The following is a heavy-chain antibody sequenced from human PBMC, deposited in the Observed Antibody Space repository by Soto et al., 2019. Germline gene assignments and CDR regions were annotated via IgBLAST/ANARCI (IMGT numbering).Heavy chain of an antibody. CDR2: IDPRSGAS. Sequence: GASVKVSCKPSGYPFTDLYIHWVRQAPGLGLEWMGWIDPRSGASRKTQRFQGRVTMTTDTSTSTAYMELRSLRSDDTAVYYCARVVVVAATCDYWGQGTLVTVSS. J-gene: IGHJ4*02. D-gene: IGHD2-15*01. CDR3: ARVVVVAATCDY. V-gene: IGHV1-2*02. CDR1: GYPFTDLY.